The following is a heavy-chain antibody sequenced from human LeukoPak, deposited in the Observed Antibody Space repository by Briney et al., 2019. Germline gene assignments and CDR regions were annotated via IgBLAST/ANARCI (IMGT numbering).Heavy chain of an antibody. D-gene: IGHD3-22*01. CDR2: IYYSGST. CDR1: GGSVSSGRYY. CDR3: ARAPYYYDSSGYPEGPFDY. Sequence: KSSETLSLTCTVSGGSVSSGRYYWSWIRQPPGKGLEWIGYIYYSGSTNYNPSLKSRVTISVDTSKNQFSLKLSSVTAADTAVYYCARAPYYYDSSGYPEGPFDYWGQGTLVTVSS. J-gene: IGHJ4*02. V-gene: IGHV4-61*01.